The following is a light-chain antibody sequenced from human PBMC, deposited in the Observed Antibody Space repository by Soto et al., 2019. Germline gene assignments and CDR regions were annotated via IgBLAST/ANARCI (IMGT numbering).Light chain of an antibody. CDR1: SPNIGAGYD. J-gene: IGLJ1*01. CDR2: GNS. Sequence: QSVLTQPPPVSGAPGQRVTISCTGSSPNIGAGYDVHWYQQLPGTAPKLLIYGNSNRPSGVPDRFSGSKSGTSASLAITGLQAEDEADYYCQSYDSSLSGYVFGTGTKLTVL. CDR3: QSYDSSLSGYV. V-gene: IGLV1-40*01.